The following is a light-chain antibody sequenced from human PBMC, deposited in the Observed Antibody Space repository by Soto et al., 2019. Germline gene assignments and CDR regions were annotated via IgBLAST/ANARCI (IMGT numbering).Light chain of an antibody. Sequence: QSALTQPASVSGSLGQSITMSCTGSSSDVGHYKFVSWYQQHPGKAPRLIIYEVSNRPSGVSNRFSGSKSGNTASLTISGLQADDEAEYYCSLYTPRSRLFGGGTKVTVL. V-gene: IGLV2-14*01. J-gene: IGLJ3*02. CDR2: EVS. CDR3: SLYTPRSRL. CDR1: SSDVGHYKF.